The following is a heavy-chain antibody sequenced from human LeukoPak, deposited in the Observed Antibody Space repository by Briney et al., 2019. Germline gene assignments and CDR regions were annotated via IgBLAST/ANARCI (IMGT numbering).Heavy chain of an antibody. V-gene: IGHV3-7*01. D-gene: IGHD5-18*01. CDR1: GFTFSSYW. J-gene: IGHJ6*03. CDR3: ARDGRIQLWFSMAYYYYYYYMDV. CDR2: IKQDGSEK. Sequence: GGSLRLSCAASGFTFSSYWMSWVRQAPGKGLEWVANIKQDGSEKYYVDSVKGRFTISRDNAKNSLYLQMNSLRAEDTAVYYCARDGRIQLWFSMAYYYYYYYMDVWGKGTTVTVSS.